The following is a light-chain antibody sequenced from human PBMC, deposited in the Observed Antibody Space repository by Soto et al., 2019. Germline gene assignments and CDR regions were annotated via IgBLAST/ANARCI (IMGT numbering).Light chain of an antibody. CDR2: DAS. J-gene: IGKJ5*01. CDR1: QSVSSY. Sequence: EIVLTQSPATLSLSRGERATLSCRASQSVSSYLAWYQQKPGQAPRLLIYDASNRATGIPARFSGSGPGTDFTLTISSLEPEDFAVYYCQQRSNWHPTFGQGTRLEIK. V-gene: IGKV3D-11*02. CDR3: QQRSNWHPT.